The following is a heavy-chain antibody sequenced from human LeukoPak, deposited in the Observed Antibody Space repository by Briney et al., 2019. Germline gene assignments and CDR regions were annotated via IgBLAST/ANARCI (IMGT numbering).Heavy chain of an antibody. D-gene: IGHD3-22*01. CDR1: GFTVSSNY. J-gene: IGHJ6*02. Sequence: GGSLRLSCAVSGFTVSSNYMSWVRQAPGKGLEWVSIIYSGGSTYYADSVKGRFTISRDNSKNTLFLQMNSLRAEDTAVYYCARDSYYHSSGYWGGTDHYYGMDVWGQGTTVTVSS. V-gene: IGHV3-66*01. CDR3: ARDSYYHSSGYWGGTDHYYGMDV. CDR2: IYSGGST.